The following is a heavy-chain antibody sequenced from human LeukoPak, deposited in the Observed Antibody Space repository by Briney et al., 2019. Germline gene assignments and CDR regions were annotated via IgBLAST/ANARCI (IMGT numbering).Heavy chain of an antibody. J-gene: IGHJ4*02. CDR3: ARGGENYSDSSGYYSLDH. CDR2: IYYPGSP. CDR1: GASISSGDSF. D-gene: IGHD3-22*01. Sequence: KTSQTLSLTRIVSGASISSGDSFWTWIRHHPGRGLELIGHIYYPGSPYYNPSLKSRITISVDTAKIQFSLKLSSVTAADTAVYYCARGGENYSDSSGYYSLDHWGQGTRVTVSS. V-gene: IGHV4-31*02.